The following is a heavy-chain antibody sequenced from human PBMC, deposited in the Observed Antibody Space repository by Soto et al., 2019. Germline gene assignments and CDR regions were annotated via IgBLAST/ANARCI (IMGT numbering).Heavy chain of an antibody. CDR3: ARTIRARIPEGWFDP. V-gene: IGHV4-39*01. D-gene: IGHD6-13*01. Sequence: SETLSLTCTVSGDSLANSAYYWGWIRQPPGKGLEWIGSIYYTGSTYYNPSLKSRVSISVDKSMNQFSLNLSSVTAADTAVYYCARTIRARIPEGWFDPWGQGTLVTVSS. CDR2: IYYTGST. CDR1: GDSLANSAYY. J-gene: IGHJ5*02.